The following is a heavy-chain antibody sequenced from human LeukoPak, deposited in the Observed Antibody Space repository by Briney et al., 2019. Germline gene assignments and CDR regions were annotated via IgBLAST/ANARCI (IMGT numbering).Heavy chain of an antibody. Sequence: SETLSLTCTVSGGSISGYYWSWIRQPPGKGLEWIGYIYYSGSTNYNPSLKSRVTISVDTSKNQFSLKLSSVTAADTAVYYCASDERNRDNWFDPWGQGTLVTVSS. D-gene: IGHD1-1*01. CDR3: ASDERNRDNWFDP. CDR1: GGSISGYY. CDR2: IYYSGST. V-gene: IGHV4-59*01. J-gene: IGHJ5*02.